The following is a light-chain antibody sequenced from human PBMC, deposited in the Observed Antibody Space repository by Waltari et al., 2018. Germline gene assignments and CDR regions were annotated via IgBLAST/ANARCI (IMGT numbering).Light chain of an antibody. V-gene: IGLV4-69*01. CDR2: LNPDGGH. J-gene: IGLJ2*01. Sequence: QLVLTQPPSASASLGASVQPTCPLSSGHSRLVIALHTQQPGKGPRYLMTLNPDGGHPKGDGIPDRFSGSISGAERYLTIASLQSEDEADYFCQTWGTGIVVFGGGTKLTVL. CDR3: QTWGTGIVV. CDR1: SGHSRLV.